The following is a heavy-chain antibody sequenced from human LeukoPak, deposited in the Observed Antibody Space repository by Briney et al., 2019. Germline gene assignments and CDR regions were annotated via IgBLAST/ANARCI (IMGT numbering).Heavy chain of an antibody. J-gene: IGHJ4*02. CDR1: GGTFSSYA. CDR3: AREGPYSDSSRSRFDY. CDR2: IIPILGIA. V-gene: IGHV1-69*04. Sequence: SVKVSCKASGGTFSSYAISWVRQAPGQGLEWMGRIIPILGIANYAQKFQGRVTMTRDTSTSTVYMELSSLRSEDTAVYYCAREGPYSDSSRSRFDYWGQGTLVTVSS. D-gene: IGHD6-6*01.